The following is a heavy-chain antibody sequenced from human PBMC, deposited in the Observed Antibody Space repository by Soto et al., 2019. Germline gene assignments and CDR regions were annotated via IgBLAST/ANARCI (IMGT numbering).Heavy chain of an antibody. Sequence: VQLVQSGAEVKKPGASVTVSCKAFGYTFTTYGLSWVRQAPGQGLEWMGWVSPYNGNTYYAPRLQGRVTMTTGISPTTAYMYVRGLRADEAVIYYWGRGGRLEGYRAYYYYGLGVGGQGAPVTGSS. CDR1: GYTFTTYG. D-gene: IGHD2-8*02. CDR3: GRGGRLEGYRAYYYYGLGV. V-gene: IGHV1-18*01. J-gene: IGHJ6*02. CDR2: VSPYNGNT.